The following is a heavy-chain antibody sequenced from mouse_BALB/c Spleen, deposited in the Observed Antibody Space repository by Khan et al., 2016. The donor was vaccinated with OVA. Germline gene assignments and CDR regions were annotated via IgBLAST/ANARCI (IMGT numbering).Heavy chain of an antibody. V-gene: IGHV3-5*02. D-gene: IGHD1-1*01. J-gene: IGHJ1*01. CDR1: GISITTGNYR. Sequence: EVQLQESGPGLVKPSQTVSLTCTVTGISITTGNYRWSWIRQFPGNKLEWIGNIYYSGTITYNPSLTSRTTITRDTSKNRFFLEMNSLTAADTSTYYCARDYGSLYWYFDVWGAGTTVTVSS. CDR2: IYYSGTI. CDR3: ARDYGSLYWYFDV.